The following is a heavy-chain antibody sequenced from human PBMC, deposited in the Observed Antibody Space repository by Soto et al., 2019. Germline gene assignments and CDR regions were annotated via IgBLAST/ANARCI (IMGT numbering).Heavy chain of an antibody. CDR1: GFTFSTYS. D-gene: IGHD6-6*01. CDR3: ARDLEAARPRDAFDI. V-gene: IGHV3-21*01. Sequence: PGGSLRLSCAASGFTFSTYSMNWVRQAPGRGLEWVSSISSSSSYIYYADSVKDRFTISRDNAKNSLYLQMNSLRAEDTAVYYCARDLEAARPRDAFDIWGQGTMVTVSS. CDR2: ISSSSSYI. J-gene: IGHJ3*02.